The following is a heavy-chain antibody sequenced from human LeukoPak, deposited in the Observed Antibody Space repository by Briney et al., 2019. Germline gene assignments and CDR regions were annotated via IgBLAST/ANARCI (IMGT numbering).Heavy chain of an antibody. Sequence: ASVKVSCKASGYTFTSYGISWVRQAPGQGLEWMGWISAYNGNTNYAQKLQGRVTMTTDTSTSTAYMELRSLGSDDTAVYYCARGRITIFGVVILYYFDYWGQGTLVTVSS. CDR2: ISAYNGNT. CDR1: GYTFTSYG. CDR3: ARGRITIFGVVILYYFDY. J-gene: IGHJ4*02. D-gene: IGHD3-3*01. V-gene: IGHV1-18*01.